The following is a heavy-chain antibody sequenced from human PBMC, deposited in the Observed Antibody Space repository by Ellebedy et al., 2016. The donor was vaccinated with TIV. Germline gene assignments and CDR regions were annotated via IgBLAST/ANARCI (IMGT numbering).Heavy chain of an antibody. J-gene: IGHJ4*02. V-gene: IGHV1-8*02. Sequence: ASVKVSXKASGGTFSSYAISWVRQAPGQGLEWMGWMNPNSGNTGYAQKFQGRVTMTRNTSISTAYMELSSLRSEDTAVYYCARARFGELLDYWGQGTLVTVSS. D-gene: IGHD3-10*01. CDR2: MNPNSGNT. CDR3: ARARFGELLDY. CDR1: GGTFSSYA.